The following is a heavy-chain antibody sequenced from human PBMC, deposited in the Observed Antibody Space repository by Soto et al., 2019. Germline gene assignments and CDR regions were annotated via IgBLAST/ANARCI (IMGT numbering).Heavy chain of an antibody. CDR3: AKDPSELDVRFLEWLVPSLVDY. D-gene: IGHD3-3*01. CDR2: ISYDGSNK. CDR1: GFTFSSYG. V-gene: IGHV3-30*18. Sequence: QVQLVESGGGVVQPGRSLRLSCAASGFTFSSYGMHWVRQAPGKGLEWVAVISYDGSNKYYADSVKGRFTISRDNSKNTLYLQMNSVRAEDTAGYYCAKDPSELDVRFLEWLVPSLVDYWGQGTLVTVSS. J-gene: IGHJ4*02.